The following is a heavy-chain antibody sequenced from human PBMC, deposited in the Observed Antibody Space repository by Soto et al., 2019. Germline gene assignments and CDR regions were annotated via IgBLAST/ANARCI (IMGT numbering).Heavy chain of an antibody. Sequence: QVQLVQSGAEVKKPGSSVKVSCKASGGTFSSYAISWVRQAPGQGLEWMGGIIPIFGTANYAQKFQGRVTIPADESTSTAYMELSSLRSEDTAVYYCARVTPNIVLVPAAFYYFDYWGQGTLVTVSS. V-gene: IGHV1-69*12. J-gene: IGHJ4*02. D-gene: IGHD2-2*01. CDR3: ARVTPNIVLVPAAFYYFDY. CDR2: IIPIFGTA. CDR1: GGTFSSYA.